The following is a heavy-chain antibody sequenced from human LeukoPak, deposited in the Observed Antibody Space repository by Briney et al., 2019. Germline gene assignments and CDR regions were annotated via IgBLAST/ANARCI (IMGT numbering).Heavy chain of an antibody. D-gene: IGHD1-26*01. CDR3: ALGVVGATEVYGMDV. CDR2: IGGSGGST. CDR1: GFTFSSYA. Sequence: GGSLRLSCAASGFTFSSYAMSWVRQAPGKGLEWVSAIGGSGGSTYYADSVKGRFTISRDNSKNTLYLQMNSLRAEDTAVYYCALGVVGATEVYGMDVWGQGTTVTVSS. V-gene: IGHV3-23*01. J-gene: IGHJ6*02.